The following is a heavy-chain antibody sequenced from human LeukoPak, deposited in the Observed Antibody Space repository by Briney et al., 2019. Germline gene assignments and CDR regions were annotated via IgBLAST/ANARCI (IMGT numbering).Heavy chain of an antibody. D-gene: IGHD6-19*01. CDR3: TCGSGWYSPDY. CDR1: GFTFSGSA. J-gene: IGHJ4*02. Sequence: GGSLKLSCTASGFTFSGSAMHWVRQASGKGLEWVGLIRSTTNNYATAYAASVRGRFTISRDDSKDTAYLQMNSLKTEDTAVYYCTCGSGWYSPDYWGQGTLVPVSS. CDR2: IRSTTNNYAT. V-gene: IGHV3-73*01.